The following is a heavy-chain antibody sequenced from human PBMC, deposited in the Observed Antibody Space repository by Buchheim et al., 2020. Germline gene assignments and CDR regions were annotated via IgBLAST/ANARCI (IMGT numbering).Heavy chain of an antibody. CDR2: IYHSGST. V-gene: IGHV4-31*03. CDR3: ARTGISGYSSGWYSDY. D-gene: IGHD6-19*01. J-gene: IGHJ4*02. CDR1: GGSISSDGYY. Sequence: QVQLQESGPGLVKPSQTLSLTCTVSGGSISSDGYYWSWIRQHPGKGLEWIGYIYHSGSTSYNPSLKSRVIISVDTSKNQFSLKLSSVTAADTAVYYCARTGISGYSSGWYSDYWGQGTL.